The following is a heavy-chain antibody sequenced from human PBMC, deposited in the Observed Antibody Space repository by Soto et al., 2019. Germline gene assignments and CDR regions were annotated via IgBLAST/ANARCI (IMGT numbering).Heavy chain of an antibody. Sequence: QVQLQESGPGLVKPSDTLSLTCAVSGYSISSSNWWGWIRQPPGKGLEWIGYIYYSGTTYYNPSLKSRVTMPVAPSTNQFSLKLASVTAVDAGVSYCARREIQGPIDYWGQGTLVTVSS. V-gene: IGHV4-28*01. CDR2: IYYSGTT. CDR3: ARREIQGPIDY. D-gene: IGHD1-26*01. CDR1: GYSISSSNW. J-gene: IGHJ4*02.